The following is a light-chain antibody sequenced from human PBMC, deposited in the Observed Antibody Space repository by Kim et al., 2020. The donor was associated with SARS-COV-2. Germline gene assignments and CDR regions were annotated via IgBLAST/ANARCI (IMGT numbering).Light chain of an antibody. CDR3: SSYAGSNTVV. J-gene: IGLJ1*01. CDR2: EVS. V-gene: IGLV2-8*01. CDR1: SSDVGGYNY. Sequence: QSALTQPPSVSGSPGQSVTISCTGASSDVGGYNYVSWYQHHPGKAPKLMIYEVSRRPSGVPDRFSGSKSGNTASLTVSGLQAEDEADYYCSSYAGSNTVVFGAGTKVTVL.